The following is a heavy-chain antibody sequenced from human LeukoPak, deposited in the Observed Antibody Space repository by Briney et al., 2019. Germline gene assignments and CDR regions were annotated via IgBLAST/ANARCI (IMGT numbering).Heavy chain of an antibody. Sequence: GGSLRLYCAASGFTFSSYAMHWVRQAPGKGLEWVAVISYDGSNKYYADSVKGRFTISRDNSKNTLYLQMNSLRAEDTAVYYCASAPALRYFDWSRDYWGQGTLVTVSS. V-gene: IGHV3-30-3*01. CDR2: ISYDGSNK. J-gene: IGHJ4*02. D-gene: IGHD3-9*01. CDR3: ASAPALRYFDWSRDY. CDR1: GFTFSSYA.